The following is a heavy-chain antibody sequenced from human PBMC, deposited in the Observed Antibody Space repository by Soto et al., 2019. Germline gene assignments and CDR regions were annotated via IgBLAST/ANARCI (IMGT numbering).Heavy chain of an antibody. D-gene: IGHD3-10*01. Sequence: EVQLVESGGGLVQPGRSLRLSCAASGFTFDDYAMHWVRQAPGKGLEWVSGISWNSGSLGYADSVKGRFTSSRDNAKNSLYLLMNCLCAEDTSLYYCAKARLLWFGELSDAFDIWGQGTMVTVSS. CDR1: GFTFDDYA. J-gene: IGHJ3*02. V-gene: IGHV3-9*01. CDR3: AKARLLWFGELSDAFDI. CDR2: ISWNSGSL.